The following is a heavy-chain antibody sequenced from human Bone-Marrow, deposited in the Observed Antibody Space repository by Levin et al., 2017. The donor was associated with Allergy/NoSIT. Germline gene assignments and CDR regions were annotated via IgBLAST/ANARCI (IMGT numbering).Heavy chain of an antibody. D-gene: IGHD3-10*01. CDR2: IDPSDSYT. CDR3: ATTYYYGAGSYYYFDY. V-gene: IGHV5-10-1*01. J-gene: IGHJ4*02. CDR1: GYSFTSYW. Sequence: GESLKISCKASGYSFTSYWITWVRQMPGKVPEWVGNIDPSDSYTNYSPSFRGHVTMSADKSITTAYLQWSSLKASDTAIYYCATTYYYGAGSYYYFDYWGQGSLVTVSS.